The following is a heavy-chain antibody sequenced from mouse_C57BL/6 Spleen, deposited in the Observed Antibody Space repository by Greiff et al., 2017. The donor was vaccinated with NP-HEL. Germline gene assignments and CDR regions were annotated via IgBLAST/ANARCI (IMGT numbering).Heavy chain of an antibody. CDR2: IWRGGST. CDR3: AKKGGYSTLAY. Sequence: VQLQQSGPGLVQPSQCLSITCTVSGFSLTSYGVHWVRQSPGKGLEWLGVIWRGGSTDYNAAFISRLSITKDNSKSQVFFKMNSLQADDTAIYYCAKKGGYSTLAYWGQGTLVTVSA. V-gene: IGHV2-5*01. D-gene: IGHD2-5*01. CDR1: GFSLTSYG. J-gene: IGHJ3*01.